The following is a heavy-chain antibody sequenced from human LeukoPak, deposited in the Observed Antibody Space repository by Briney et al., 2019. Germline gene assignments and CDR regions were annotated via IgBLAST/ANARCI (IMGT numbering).Heavy chain of an antibody. Sequence: SETLSLTCTVSGGSISSYYWSWIRQPAGKGLEWIGRIYTSGSTNYNPSLKSRVTISVDTSKNQFSLKLSSVTAADTAVYYCARDRRRGYYLLGGFDIWGQGTMVTVSS. CDR2: IYTSGST. CDR1: GGSISSYY. V-gene: IGHV4-4*07. D-gene: IGHD3-3*01. CDR3: ARDRRRGYYLLGGFDI. J-gene: IGHJ3*02.